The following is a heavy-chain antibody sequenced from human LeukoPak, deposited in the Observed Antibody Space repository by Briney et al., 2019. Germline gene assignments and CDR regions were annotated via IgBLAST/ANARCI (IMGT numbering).Heavy chain of an antibody. CDR2: ISGSGGST. V-gene: IGHV3-23*01. Sequence: GGSLRLSCAASGFTFNNYAMSWVRQAPGKGLEWVSGISGSGGSTHYADSVKGRFTISRDSSKNTLFLQMNRLRPEDAAVYYCAKAPVTTCRGAFCYPFDYWGLGTLVTVSS. CDR3: AKAPVTTCRGAFCYPFDY. D-gene: IGHD2-15*01. CDR1: GFTFNNYA. J-gene: IGHJ4*02.